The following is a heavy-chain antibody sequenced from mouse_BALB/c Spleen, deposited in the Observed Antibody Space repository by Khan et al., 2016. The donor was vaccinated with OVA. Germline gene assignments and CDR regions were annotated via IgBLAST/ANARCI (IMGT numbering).Heavy chain of an antibody. Sequence: VPLKQSGAELVRPGSSVKISCKASGYAFSSYWMNWVKQRPGQGLEWIGQIYPGDGNTHYNGNFKGKATLTADKSSSTAYMQLSSLTSDDSAVYFCARLGYWLAYWGQGTLVTVSA. V-gene: IGHV1-80*01. CDR1: GYAFSSYW. CDR2: IYPGDGNT. D-gene: IGHD2-14*01. J-gene: IGHJ3*01. CDR3: ARLGYWLAY.